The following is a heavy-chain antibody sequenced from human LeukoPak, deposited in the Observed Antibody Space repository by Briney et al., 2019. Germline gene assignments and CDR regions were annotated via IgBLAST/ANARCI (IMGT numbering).Heavy chain of an antibody. D-gene: IGHD6-19*01. J-gene: IGHJ4*02. CDR3: AGDVGSSGWYTFDF. CDR1: GDSVSSINGA. Sequence: SQTLSLTCAISGDSVSSINGAWNWIRQSPSRGLEWLGRTYYRSKWYNDYAVSVQGRITINPDTSKNQFSLQLNSVTPEDTAVYYCAGDVGSSGWYTFDFWGQGTLVTVSS. CDR2: TYYRSKWYN. V-gene: IGHV6-1*01.